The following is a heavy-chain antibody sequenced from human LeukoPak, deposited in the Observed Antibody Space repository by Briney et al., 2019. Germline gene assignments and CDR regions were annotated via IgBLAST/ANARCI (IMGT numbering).Heavy chain of an antibody. D-gene: IGHD2-2*01. CDR3: ARDVAALVEVVPAVIGGWFDP. V-gene: IGHV4-38-2*02. J-gene: IGHJ5*02. CDR2: IYHSGST. Sequence: SETLSLTCAVSGYSISSGYYWGWIRQPPGKGLEWIGSIYHSGSTYYNPSLKSRVTISVDTSKNQFSLKLSSVTAADTAVYYCARDVAALVEVVPAVIGGWFDPWGRGTLVTVSS. CDR1: GYSISSGYY.